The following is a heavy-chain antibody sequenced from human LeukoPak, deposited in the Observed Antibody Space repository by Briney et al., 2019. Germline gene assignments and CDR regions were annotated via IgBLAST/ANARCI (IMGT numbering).Heavy chain of an antibody. CDR2: IYYSGST. V-gene: IGHV4-59*01. D-gene: IGHD6-25*01. J-gene: IGHJ3*02. CDR3: ARAGRTRWTAATNAFDI. Sequence: SETLSLTCTVSGGSISSYYWSWIRQPPGKGLEWIGYIYYSGSTNYNPSLKSRVTISVDTSKNQFSLKLSSVTAADTAVYYCARAGRTRWTAATNAFDIWGQGTMVTVSS. CDR1: GGSISSYY.